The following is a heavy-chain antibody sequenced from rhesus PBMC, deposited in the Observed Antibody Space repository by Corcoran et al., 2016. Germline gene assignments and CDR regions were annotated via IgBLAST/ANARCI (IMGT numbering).Heavy chain of an antibody. D-gene: IGHD2-27*01. Sequence: QLQLQESGPGLVKPSETLSLTCAVSGGSVSSSYWRWIRPAPGQGREWIGYIGGSSGNTNYNPSLKSRVTLSVDTSKSHLSLKLNSVTAADTAVYYCARLGYCSGIYCPYYFDYWGQGVLVTVSS. V-gene: IGHV4-169*01. CDR1: GGSVSSSY. J-gene: IGHJ4*01. CDR3: ARLGYCSGIYCPYYFDY. CDR2: IGGSSGNT.